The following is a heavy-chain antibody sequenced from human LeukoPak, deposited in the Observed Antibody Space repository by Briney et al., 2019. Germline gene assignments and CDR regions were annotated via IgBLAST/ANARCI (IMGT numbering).Heavy chain of an antibody. CDR1: GGSISSYY. CDR2: IDTSGST. D-gene: IGHD5-18*01. CDR3: AREGGYSYGDAPLHFDY. Sequence: SETLSLTCTVSGGSISSYYWSWIRQPAGKGLEWIGRIDTSGSTNYNPSLKGRVTISVDTSKNQFSLKLSSVTAADTAVYYCAREGGYSYGDAPLHFDYWGQGTLVTVSS. J-gene: IGHJ4*02. V-gene: IGHV4-4*07.